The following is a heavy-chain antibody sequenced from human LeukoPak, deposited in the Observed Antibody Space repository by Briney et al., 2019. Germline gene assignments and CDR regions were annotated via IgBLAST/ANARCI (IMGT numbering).Heavy chain of an antibody. Sequence: GGSLKLPCAPSGFGFGSYAISWVGRAQGRGLNGVPAISGSGGSTYYADSVKGRFTISRDNSKNTLYLQMNSLRAEDTAVYYCAKRGNYYDSSPFDYWGQGTLVTVSS. D-gene: IGHD3-22*01. CDR1: GFGFGSYA. V-gene: IGHV3-23*01. J-gene: IGHJ4*02. CDR3: AKRGNYYDSSPFDY. CDR2: ISGSGGST.